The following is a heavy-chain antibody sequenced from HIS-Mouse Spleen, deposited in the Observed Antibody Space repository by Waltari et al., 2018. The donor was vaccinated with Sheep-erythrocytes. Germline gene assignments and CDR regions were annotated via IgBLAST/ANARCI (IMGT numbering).Heavy chain of an antibody. Sequence: FDMHWVRQAPGKGLEWVTVISYEGSNKYYADSVKGRFTISRDNSKNTLYLQMNSLRAEDTAVYYCAKEDCGGDCPFDYWGQGTLVTVSS. D-gene: IGHD2-21*02. V-gene: IGHV3-30*18. J-gene: IGHJ4*02. CDR1: FD. CDR3: AKEDCGGDCPFDY. CDR2: ISYEGSNK.